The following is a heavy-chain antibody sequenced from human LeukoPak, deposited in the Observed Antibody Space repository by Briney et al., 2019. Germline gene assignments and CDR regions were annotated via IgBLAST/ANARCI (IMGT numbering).Heavy chain of an antibody. V-gene: IGHV1-18*01. Sequence: GASVKVSCKASGYTFTSYGISWVRQAPGQGLERMGWISAYNGNTNYAQKLQGRVTMTTDTSTSTAYMELRSLRSDDTAVYYCARAMGAIYYGSGSYENWFDPWGQGTLVTVSS. CDR3: ARAMGAIYYGSGSYENWFDP. D-gene: IGHD3-10*01. J-gene: IGHJ5*02. CDR1: GYTFTSYG. CDR2: ISAYNGNT.